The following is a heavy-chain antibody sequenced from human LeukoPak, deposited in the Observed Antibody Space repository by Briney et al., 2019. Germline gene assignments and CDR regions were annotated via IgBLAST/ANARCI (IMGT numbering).Heavy chain of an antibody. J-gene: IGHJ4*02. CDR2: IHPGNSDI. Sequence: GESLKISCKGSGYFFSNYWIGWVRQMPGKGLEWMGIIHPGNSDIRYSPSFEGQVTISVDKSITTAYLQWIRLKASDSAMYYCANFYGDKNSDFAYWGQGTLVTVSS. D-gene: IGHD4-23*01. CDR1: GYFFSNYW. V-gene: IGHV5-51*01. CDR3: ANFYGDKNSDFAY.